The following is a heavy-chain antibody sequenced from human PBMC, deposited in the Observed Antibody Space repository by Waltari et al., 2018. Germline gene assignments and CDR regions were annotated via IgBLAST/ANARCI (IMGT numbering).Heavy chain of an antibody. CDR2: IIPIFGTA. CDR3: AREPRYCSSTSCYGGMDV. V-gene: IGHV1-69*01. J-gene: IGHJ6*02. D-gene: IGHD2-2*01. CDR1: GGTFSSYA. Sequence: QVQLVQSGAEVKKPGSSVKVSCKASGGTFSSYAIRWVRQAPGQGLEWMGGIIPIFGTANYAQKFQGRVTITADESTSTAYMELSSLRSEDTAVYYCAREPRYCSSTSCYGGMDVWGQGTTVTVSS.